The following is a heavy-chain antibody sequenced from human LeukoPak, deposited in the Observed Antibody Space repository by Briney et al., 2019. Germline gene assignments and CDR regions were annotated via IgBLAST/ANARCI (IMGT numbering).Heavy chain of an antibody. CDR1: GFTFSSYA. J-gene: IGHJ4*02. CDR3: ARVAVAGGKSFDY. Sequence: GGSLRLSCVASGFTFSSYAMHWVRQAPGKGLEWVAVISYDGSNKYYADSVKGRFTISRDNSKNTLYLQMNSLRAEDTAVYYCARVAVAGGKSFDYWGQGTLVTVSS. CDR2: ISYDGSNK. V-gene: IGHV3-30-3*01. D-gene: IGHD6-19*01.